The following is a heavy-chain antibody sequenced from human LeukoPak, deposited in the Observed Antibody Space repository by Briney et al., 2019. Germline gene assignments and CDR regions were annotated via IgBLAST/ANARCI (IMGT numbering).Heavy chain of an antibody. V-gene: IGHV1-8*01. CDR2: MNPNSGNT. CDR3: ARGLNYYDSSGYYSLDY. CDR1: GYTFTNYD. J-gene: IGHJ4*02. D-gene: IGHD3-22*01. Sequence: GASVKVSCKASGYTFTNYDINWVRQATGQGLEWMGWMNPNSGNTGYAQKFQGRVTMTRNTSISTAYMELSSLRSEDTAVYYCARGLNYYDSSGYYSLDYWGQGTLVTVSS.